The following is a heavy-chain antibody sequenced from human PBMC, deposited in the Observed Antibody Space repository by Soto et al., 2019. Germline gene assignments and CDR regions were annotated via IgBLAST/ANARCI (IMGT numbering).Heavy chain of an antibody. V-gene: IGHV4-39*01. CDR2: IYYSGST. CDR1: GGSISSSSYY. CDR3: ATKLGDYDFWSGYYTSKWFDP. J-gene: IGHJ5*02. D-gene: IGHD3-3*01. Sequence: SETLSLTCTVSGGSISSSSYYWGWIRQPPGKGLEWIGSIYYSGSTYYNPSLKSRVTISVDTSKNQFSLKLSSVTAADTAVYYCATKLGDYDFWSGYYTSKWFDPWGQGTLVTVS.